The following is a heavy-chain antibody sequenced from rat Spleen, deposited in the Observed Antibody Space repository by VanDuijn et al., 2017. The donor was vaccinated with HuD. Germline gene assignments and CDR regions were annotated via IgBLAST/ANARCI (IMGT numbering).Heavy chain of an antibody. Sequence: EVQLVESGGGLVQPGRSLKLSCAASGFTYSNYVMAWVRQAPTKGLEWVASISTGGGNTYYRDSVKGRFTISRDNAKNTLYLQMDSLRSEDTATYYCAKCSSTVGYFDYWGQGVMVTVSS. V-gene: IGHV5S13*01. CDR3: AKCSSTVGYFDY. CDR1: GFTYSNYV. CDR2: ISTGGGNT. J-gene: IGHJ2*01. D-gene: IGHD1-1*01.